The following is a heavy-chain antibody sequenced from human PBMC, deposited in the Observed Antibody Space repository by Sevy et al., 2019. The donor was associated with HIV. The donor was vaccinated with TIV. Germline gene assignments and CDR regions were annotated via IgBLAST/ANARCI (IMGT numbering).Heavy chain of an antibody. V-gene: IGHV4-59*01. Sequence: SETLSLTCTVSRGSISTYYWTWIRQPPGKGLEWIGYIYYSGSTDYNPSLKSRVTMSIDTSKNQFSLKLRSVTAADTAVYYCTRGGPNQQQLDYFDYWGQGTLVTFSS. CDR2: IYYSGST. CDR1: RGSISTYY. D-gene: IGHD6-13*01. CDR3: TRGGPNQQQLDYFDY. J-gene: IGHJ4*02.